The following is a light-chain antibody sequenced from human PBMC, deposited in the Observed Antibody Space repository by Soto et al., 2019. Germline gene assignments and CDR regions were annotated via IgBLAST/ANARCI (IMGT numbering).Light chain of an antibody. J-gene: IGKJ1*01. CDR2: GAS. V-gene: IGKV3-15*01. CDR1: QSVDNN. Sequence: EIVMTQSPATLSVSPGERATLSCRASQSVDNNLAWYQQKPGQAPRLLIHGASFRVTGIPARFSGSGSGTDFTLTISSLRSEDFAIYYCQQYNYWPRTFGQGTKVDIK. CDR3: QQYNYWPRT.